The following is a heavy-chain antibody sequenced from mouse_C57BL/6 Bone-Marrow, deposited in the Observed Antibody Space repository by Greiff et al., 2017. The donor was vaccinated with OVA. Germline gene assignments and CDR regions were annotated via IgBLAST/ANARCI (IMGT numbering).Heavy chain of an antibody. J-gene: IGHJ4*01. CDR1: GYSFTSYY. V-gene: IGHV1-66*01. CDR2: IYPGSGNT. Sequence: VKLQESGPELLKPGASVKISCKASGYSFTSYYIHWVKQRPGQGLEWIGWIYPGSGNTKYNEKFKGKATLTADTSSSTAYMQLSSLTSEDSAVYYCARGGERNAMDYWGQGTSVTVSS. CDR3: ARGGERNAMDY.